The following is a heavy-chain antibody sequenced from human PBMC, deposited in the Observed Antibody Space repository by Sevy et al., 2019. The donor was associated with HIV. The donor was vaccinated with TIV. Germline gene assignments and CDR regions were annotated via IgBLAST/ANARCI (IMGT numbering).Heavy chain of an antibody. D-gene: IGHD6-13*01. CDR1: RFKFNSYW. V-gene: IGHV3-7*01. CDR3: VRAIATVDSF. J-gene: IGHJ4*02. Sequence: GGSLRLSCVASRFKFNSYWMLWVRQAPGKGLEWVANINQDATANFYSDSVRGRFIISRDNVRNSVSLQMNILRVEDTALYYCVRAIATVDSFWGQGTLVTVSS. CDR2: INQDATAN.